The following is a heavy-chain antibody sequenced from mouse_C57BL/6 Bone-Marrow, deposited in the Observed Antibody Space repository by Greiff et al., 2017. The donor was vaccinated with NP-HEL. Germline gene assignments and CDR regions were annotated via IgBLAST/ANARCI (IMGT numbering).Heavy chain of an antibody. D-gene: IGHD2-3*01. Sequence: EVQLVESGGGLVKPGGSLKLSCAASGFTFSSYAMSWVRQTPEKSLEWVATISAGGGYTYYPDTVKGRFTISRDNAKNNPYLKMSHLKSRNTAMYYWARARDGYYAWCAFGGRGTVVTVTA. CDR2: ISAGGGYT. J-gene: IGHJ3*01. V-gene: IGHV5-4*01. CDR1: GFTFSSYA. CDR3: ARARDGYYAWCAF.